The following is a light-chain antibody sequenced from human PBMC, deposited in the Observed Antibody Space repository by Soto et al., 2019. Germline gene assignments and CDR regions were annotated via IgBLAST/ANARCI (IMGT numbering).Light chain of an antibody. CDR2: AAS. CDR3: QQRSNWPIT. Sequence: AIQMTQSPSSLYASVGDRFTITCRASLGIRNDLGWYQQKPGKAPKLLIYAASSLQSGVPSRFSGSGSGTDFTLTISSLEPEDFAVYYCQQRSNWPITFGQGTRLEI. J-gene: IGKJ5*01. CDR1: LGIRND. V-gene: IGKV1-6*01.